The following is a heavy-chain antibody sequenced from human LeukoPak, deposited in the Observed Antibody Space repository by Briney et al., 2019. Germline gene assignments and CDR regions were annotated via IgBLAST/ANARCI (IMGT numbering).Heavy chain of an antibody. CDR3: AKEEYYYDSSGYYYFDY. D-gene: IGHD3-22*01. CDR2: ISGSGGST. J-gene: IGHJ4*02. CDR1: GFTFSSYA. V-gene: IGHV3-23*01. Sequence: AGGSLRLSCAASGFTFSSYAMSWVRQAPGKGLEWVSAISGSGGSTYYADSVKGRFTISRDNSKNTLYLQMNSLRAEDTAVYYCAKEEYYYDSSGYYYFDYWGQGTLVTVSS.